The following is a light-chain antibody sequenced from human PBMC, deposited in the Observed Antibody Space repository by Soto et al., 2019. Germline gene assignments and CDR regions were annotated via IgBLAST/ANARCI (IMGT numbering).Light chain of an antibody. CDR2: EDT. J-gene: IGLJ3*02. Sequence: QSVLTQPASVSGSPGQSISISCTGTSSDVGGYNLVSWYQQHPGKAPELMIYEDTKRPSGVSNRFSGSKSGNTASLTISGLQAEDGAEYYCYSYASGSTWVFGGGTKVTVL. CDR3: YSYASGSTWV. CDR1: SSDVGGYNL. V-gene: IGLV2-23*01.